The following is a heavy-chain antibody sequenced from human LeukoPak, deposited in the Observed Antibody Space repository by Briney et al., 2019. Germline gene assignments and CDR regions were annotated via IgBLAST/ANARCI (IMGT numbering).Heavy chain of an antibody. CDR3: AKDLPARSSW. Sequence: GGSLRLSCAASGFTFSDHYMDWVRQAPGKGLEWVSAISGSGGSTYYADSVKGRFTISRDNSKNTLYLQMNSLRAEDTAVYYCAKDLPARSSWWGQGTLVTVSS. D-gene: IGHD6-6*01. CDR1: GFTFSDHY. V-gene: IGHV3-23*01. J-gene: IGHJ4*02. CDR2: ISGSGGST.